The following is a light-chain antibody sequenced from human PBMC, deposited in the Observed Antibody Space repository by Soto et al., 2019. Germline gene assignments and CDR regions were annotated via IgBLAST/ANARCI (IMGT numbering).Light chain of an antibody. J-gene: IGKJ1*01. V-gene: IGKV3-20*01. CDR1: HSVSSNY. Sequence: EIVLTQSPGTLSLSPGERATLSCRSSHSVSSNYLAWYQQKPGQAPRLLIYDVSSRATGIPDRFSGSCSGADFTLTISRLEPVDFAVYYCQQYGISPTFGQGTKVEIK. CDR2: DVS. CDR3: QQYGISPT.